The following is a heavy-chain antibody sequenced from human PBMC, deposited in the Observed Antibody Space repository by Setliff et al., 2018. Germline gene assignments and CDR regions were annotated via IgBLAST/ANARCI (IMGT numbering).Heavy chain of an antibody. CDR2: INPSGGLT. CDR3: ARSWRAGALNHFDY. D-gene: IGHD3-3*01. CDR1: GYTLSKYY. V-gene: IGHV1-46*01. Sequence: ASVKVSCKASGYTLSKYYMHWVRQAPGQGLEWMGIINPSGGLTKYAQKFQGRVTMTTDTSTTTAYMELKSLRSDDTAVYYCARSWRAGALNHFDYWGQGSRVTVSS. J-gene: IGHJ4*02.